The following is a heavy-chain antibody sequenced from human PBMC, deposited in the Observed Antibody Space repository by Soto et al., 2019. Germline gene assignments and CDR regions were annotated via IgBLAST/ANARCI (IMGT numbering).Heavy chain of an antibody. CDR1: GFSVSSYG. D-gene: IGHD1-7*01. V-gene: IGHV3-30*18. J-gene: IGHJ6*02. CDR3: AKGGRTGNYGGYYGMDV. CDR2: ISYDGSNK. Sequence: PXGSLRLSCAASGFSVSSYGMHGVRQAPGKGLEWVAVISYDGSNKYYADSVKGRFTISRDNSKNTLYLQMNSLRAEDTAVYYCAKGGRTGNYGGYYGMDVWGQGTTVTVSS.